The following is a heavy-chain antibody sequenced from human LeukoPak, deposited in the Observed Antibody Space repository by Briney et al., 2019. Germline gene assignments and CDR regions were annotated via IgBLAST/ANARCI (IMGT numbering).Heavy chain of an antibody. CDR3: TSYDPSDYYGMDV. D-gene: IGHD5-12*01. Sequence: GGSLRLSCTASGFTFGDYAMSWVRQAPGKGLEWVGFIRSKAYGGTTDYAASVKGRFTISRDDSRSIAYLQMNSLKTEDTAVYYCTSYDPSDYYGMDVWGQGATVTVSS. J-gene: IGHJ6*02. CDR2: IRSKAYGGTT. CDR1: GFTFGDYA. V-gene: IGHV3-49*04.